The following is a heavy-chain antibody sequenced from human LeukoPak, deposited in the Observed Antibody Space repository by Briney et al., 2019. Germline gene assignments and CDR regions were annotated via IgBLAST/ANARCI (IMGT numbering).Heavy chain of an antibody. J-gene: IGHJ5*02. CDR2: ISTYNDNT. CDR1: GYTFTSYG. D-gene: IGHD3-10*01. CDR3: AREGLYGSGSS. V-gene: IGHV1-18*01. Sequence: ASVKVSCKASGYTFTSYGISWVRRAPGQGLEWMGWISTYNDNTDYAQKLQGRVTMTTDTSTSTAYMELRSLRSDDTAVYYCAREGLYGSGSSWGQGTLVTVSS.